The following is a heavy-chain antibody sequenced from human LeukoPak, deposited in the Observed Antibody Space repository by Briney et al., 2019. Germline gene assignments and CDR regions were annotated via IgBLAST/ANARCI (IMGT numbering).Heavy chain of an antibody. CDR2: INPRGGST. CDR3: ARRAVAGTTDP. Sequence: GASVKVSCKASGYTFTSYYMHWVRQAPGRGLEWMGIINPRGGSTSYAQKFQGRVTMTRDTSTSTVYMELSSLRSEDTAVYYCARRAVAGTTDPWGQGTLVTVSS. J-gene: IGHJ5*02. D-gene: IGHD6-19*01. CDR1: GYTFTSYY. V-gene: IGHV1-46*01.